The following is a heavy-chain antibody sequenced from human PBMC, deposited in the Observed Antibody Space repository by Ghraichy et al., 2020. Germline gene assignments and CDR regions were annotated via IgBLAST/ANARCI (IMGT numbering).Heavy chain of an antibody. V-gene: IGHV4-61*01. J-gene: IGHJ6*02. CDR3: ATRIAARPHYYYAMDV. Sequence: SETLSLTCTVSGGSVSSGSYYWSWIRQPPGKGLEWIGYIYYSGSTNYNPSLKSRVTISIDTSKNQISLKLSSMTAADTAVYYCATRIAARPHYYYAMDVWGQGTTVTVSS. D-gene: IGHD6-6*01. CDR2: IYYSGST. CDR1: GGSVSSGSYY.